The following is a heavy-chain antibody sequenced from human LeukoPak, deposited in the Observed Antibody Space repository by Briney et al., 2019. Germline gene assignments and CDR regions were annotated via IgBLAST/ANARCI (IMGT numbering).Heavy chain of an antibody. V-gene: IGHV4-30-2*03. CDR2: IYYSGST. J-gene: IGHJ6*02. CDR1: GGSISSGGYS. CDR3: ARRRGSYYSDGMDV. D-gene: IGHD1-26*01. Sequence: SETLSLTCAVSGGSISSGGYSWSWIRQPPGKGLEWIGSIYYSGSTYYNPSLKSRVTISVDTSKSQFSLKLSSVTPADTAVYYCARRRGSYYSDGMDVWGQGTTVTVSS.